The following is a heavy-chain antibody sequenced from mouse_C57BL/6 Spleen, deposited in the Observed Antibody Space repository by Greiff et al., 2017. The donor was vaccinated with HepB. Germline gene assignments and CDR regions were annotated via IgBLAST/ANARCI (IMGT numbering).Heavy chain of an antibody. Sequence: EVQLVESGPGLAKPSQTLSLTCSVTGYSITSDYWNWIRKFPGNKLEYMGYISYSGSTYYNPSLKSRISITRDTSKKQYYLQLNAVTTEDTATYYCARSPSYYYGSSPYWYVDVWGTGTTVTVSS. D-gene: IGHD1-1*01. J-gene: IGHJ1*03. CDR1: GYSITSDY. CDR3: ARSPSYYYGSSPYWYVDV. V-gene: IGHV3-8*01. CDR2: ISYSGST.